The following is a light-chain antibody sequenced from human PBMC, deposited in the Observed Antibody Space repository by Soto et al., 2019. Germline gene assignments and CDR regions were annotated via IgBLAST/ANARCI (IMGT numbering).Light chain of an antibody. CDR3: QQYNNWPRT. CDR2: GAS. CDR1: QSVSSN. J-gene: IGKJ1*01. V-gene: IGKV3-15*01. Sequence: EIVMTQSPATLSVSQGERATLSCRASQSVSSNLVWYQQKPGQAPRLLIYGASTRATGIPARFSGSGSETEVTLTISSLQSEDFAVYYCQQYNNWPRTFGQGTKVEIK.